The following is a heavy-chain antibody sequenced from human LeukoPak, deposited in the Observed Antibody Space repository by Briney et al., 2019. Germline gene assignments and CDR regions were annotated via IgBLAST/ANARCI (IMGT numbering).Heavy chain of an antibody. CDR2: IKPDGSEK. Sequence: GGTLRLSCAASGFTFSTYWMSWVRQAPGKGLEWVANIKPDGSEKYYVDSVEGRFTISRDPAKNSLYLQMSSLRAEDTAVYYCVRARTSGWDYHNYAMDVWGQGTTVSVSS. V-gene: IGHV3-7*01. CDR1: GFTFSTYW. J-gene: IGHJ6*02. D-gene: IGHD6-19*01. CDR3: VRARTSGWDYHNYAMDV.